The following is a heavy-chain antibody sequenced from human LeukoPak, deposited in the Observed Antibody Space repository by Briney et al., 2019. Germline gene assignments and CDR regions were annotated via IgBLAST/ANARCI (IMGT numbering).Heavy chain of an antibody. V-gene: IGHV3-23*01. D-gene: IGHD3-9*01. CDR3: AKSKDYDILTGLT. CDR1: GFTFSSYA. J-gene: IGHJ5*02. CDR2: ISGSGGST. Sequence: GGSLRLSCAASGFTFSSYAMSWVRQAPGKGLEWVSAISGSGGSTYYADSVKGRFTISRDNSKNTLYLQMNSQRAEDTAVYYCAKSKDYDILTGLTWGQGTLVTVSS.